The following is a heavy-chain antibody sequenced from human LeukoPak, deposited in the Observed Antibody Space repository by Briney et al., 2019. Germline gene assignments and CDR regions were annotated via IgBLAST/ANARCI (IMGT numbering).Heavy chain of an antibody. J-gene: IGHJ4*02. V-gene: IGHV3-33*01. D-gene: IGHD3-22*01. CDR3: ARDGRVSSGHYLWYFDY. Sequence: GGSLRLSCAASGFTFSSYGMHWVRQAPGKGLEWVAVIWYDGSNKYYADSVKGRFTISRDNSKNTLYLQMNSLRAEDTAVYYCARDGRVSSGHYLWYFDYWGQGTLVTVSS. CDR2: IWYDGSNK. CDR1: GFTFSSYG.